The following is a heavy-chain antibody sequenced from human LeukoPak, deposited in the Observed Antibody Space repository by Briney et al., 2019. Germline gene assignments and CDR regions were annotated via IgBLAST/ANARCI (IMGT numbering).Heavy chain of an antibody. V-gene: IGHV3-11*04. J-gene: IGHJ5*02. D-gene: IGHD4-17*01. CDR3: ARVMDYGDFIDP. CDR2: ISSSSSTI. CDR1: GLTFSDAW. Sequence: GGSLRLSCVLSGLTFSDAWMSWVRQAPGKGLEWVSYISSSSSTIYYADSVKGRFTISRDNAKNSLYLQMNSLRAEDTAVYYCARVMDYGDFIDPWGQGTLVTVSS.